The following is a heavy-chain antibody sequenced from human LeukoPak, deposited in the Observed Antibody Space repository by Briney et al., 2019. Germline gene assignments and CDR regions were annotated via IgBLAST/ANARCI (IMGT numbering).Heavy chain of an antibody. CDR2: IVVGSGNT. Sequence: SVKVSCKASGFTFTSSAVQWVRQVRGQRLEWIGWIVVGSGNTDYAQKFQERVTITRDMSTSTAYMELSSLRSEDTAVYYCAADPRARWELPYYGMDVWGQGTTVTVSS. CDR1: GFTFTSSA. CDR3: AADPRARWELPYYGMDV. D-gene: IGHD1-26*01. J-gene: IGHJ6*02. V-gene: IGHV1-58*01.